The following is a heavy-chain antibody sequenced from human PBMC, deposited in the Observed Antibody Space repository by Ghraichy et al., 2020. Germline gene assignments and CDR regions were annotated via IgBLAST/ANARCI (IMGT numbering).Heavy chain of an antibody. CDR1: GGSISSSNYY. Sequence: SETLTLTCTVSGGSISSSNYYWAWIRQPPEKGLEWIGSIFHSGTTYYNPSLKSRVTISVDTSKNQFSVKLSSVTAADTAVYYCARLFPSPPCYFYYAVDVWGQGTTVTVSS. D-gene: IGHD2/OR15-2a*01. J-gene: IGHJ6*02. CDR3: ARLFPSPPCYFYYAVDV. V-gene: IGHV4-39*01. CDR2: IFHSGTT.